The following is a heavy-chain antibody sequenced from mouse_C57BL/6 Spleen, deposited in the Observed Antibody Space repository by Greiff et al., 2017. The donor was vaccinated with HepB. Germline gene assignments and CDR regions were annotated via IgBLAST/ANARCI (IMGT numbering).Heavy chain of an antibody. J-gene: IGHJ1*03. D-gene: IGHD1-1*01. CDR3: ARDVTTVVGTCRYWYFDV. CDR2: IHPNSGST. CDR1: GYTFTSYW. V-gene: IGHV1-64*01. Sequence: QVQLQQPGAELVKPGASVKLSCKASGYTFTSYWMHWVKQRPGQGLEWIGMIHPNSGSTNYNEKFKSKATLTVDKSSSTAYMQLSSLTSEDSAVYYGARDVTTVVGTCRYWYFDVWGTGTTVTVSS.